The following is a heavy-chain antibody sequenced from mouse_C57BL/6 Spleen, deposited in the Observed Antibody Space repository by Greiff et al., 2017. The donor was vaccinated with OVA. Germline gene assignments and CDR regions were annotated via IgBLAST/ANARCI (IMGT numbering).Heavy chain of an antibody. Sequence: QVQLQQPGAELVRPGTSVKLSCKASGYTFTSYWMHWVKQRPGQGLEWIGVIDPSASYTNYNQKFKGKATLTVDTSSSTAYMQLSSLTSEDSAVYYCAREGSMDYWGQGTTVTVSS. CDR1: GYTFTSYW. V-gene: IGHV1-59*01. J-gene: IGHJ4*01. CDR3: AREGSMDY. CDR2: IDPSASYT.